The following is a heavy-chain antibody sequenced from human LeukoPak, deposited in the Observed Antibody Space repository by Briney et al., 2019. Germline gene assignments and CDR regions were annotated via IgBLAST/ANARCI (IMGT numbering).Heavy chain of an antibody. D-gene: IGHD2-2*01. Sequence: PGGSLRLSCAASGFTFSTYAMSWVRQAPGKGLEWVSYISTSGSTIHYADSVKGRFTISRDNAKNSLYLQMNSLRAEDTAVYYCARGSVVVPRTYDYWGQGTLVTVSS. CDR3: ARGSVVVPRTYDY. CDR1: GFTFSTYA. V-gene: IGHV3-48*03. J-gene: IGHJ4*02. CDR2: ISTSGSTI.